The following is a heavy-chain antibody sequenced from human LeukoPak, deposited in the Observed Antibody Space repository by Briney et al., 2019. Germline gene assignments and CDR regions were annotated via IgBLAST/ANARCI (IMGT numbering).Heavy chain of an antibody. V-gene: IGHV4-39*02. Sequence: XRXPXXXGLEWIGSIYYSGSTYYNPSLKSRVTISVDTSKNQFSLKLSSVTAADTAVYYCARDIVVVVAATPTVTTAAWGQGTLXT. J-gene: IGHJ5*02. D-gene: IGHD2-15*01. CDR2: IYYSGST. CDR3: ARDIVVVVAATPTVTTAA.